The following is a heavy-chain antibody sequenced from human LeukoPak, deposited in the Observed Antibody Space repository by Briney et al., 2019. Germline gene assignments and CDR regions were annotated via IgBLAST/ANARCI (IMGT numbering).Heavy chain of an antibody. CDR1: GYSFTSYW. J-gene: IGHJ6*02. Sequence: GESLKISCKGSGYSFTSYWIGWVRQMPGKGLEWMGIIYPGDSDTRYSPSLQGQVTISADKSISTAYLQWSSLKASDTAMYYCARRLITMVRGVIYNYGMDVWGQGTTVTVSS. D-gene: IGHD3-10*01. CDR3: ARRLITMVRGVIYNYGMDV. V-gene: IGHV5-51*01. CDR2: IYPGDSDT.